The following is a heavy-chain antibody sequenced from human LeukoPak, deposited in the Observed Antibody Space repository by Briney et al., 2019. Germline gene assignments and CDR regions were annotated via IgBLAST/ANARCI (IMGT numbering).Heavy chain of an antibody. CDR2: IIPIFGTA. CDR3: AVTVSSNWFDP. V-gene: IGHV1-69*06. CDR1: GGTFSSYA. J-gene: IGHJ5*02. Sequence: GASVKVSCKASGGTFSSYAISWVRQAPGQGLEWMGGIIPIFGTANYAQKFQGRVTITADKSTSTAYMELSSLRSEDTAVYYCAVTVSSNWFDPWGQGTLVTVSS. D-gene: IGHD2-21*02.